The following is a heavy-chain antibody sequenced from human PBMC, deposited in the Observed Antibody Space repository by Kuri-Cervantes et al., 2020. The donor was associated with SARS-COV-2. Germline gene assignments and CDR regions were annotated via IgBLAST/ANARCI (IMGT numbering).Heavy chain of an antibody. CDR1: GFTFIMYD. Sequence: GESLKISCAASGFTFIMYDLSWVRQAPGKGLEWVSAISGSGGSTYYADSVRGRFTISRDNSKNTLYLQMNSLRAEDTAVYYCAEWDRVDTAMVGYWGQGTLVTVSS. V-gene: IGHV3-23*01. CDR2: ISGSGGST. CDR3: AEWDRVDTAMVGY. D-gene: IGHD5-18*01. J-gene: IGHJ4*02.